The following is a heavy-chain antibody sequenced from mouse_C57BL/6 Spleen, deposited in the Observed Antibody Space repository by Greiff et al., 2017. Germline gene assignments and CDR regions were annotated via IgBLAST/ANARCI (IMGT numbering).Heavy chain of an antibody. CDR1: GYSITSGYD. Sequence: EVQLQESGPGMVKPSQSLSLTCTVTGYSITSGYDWHWIRHFPGNKLEWMGYISYSGSPNYNPSLKSRISITHDTSKNHFFLKLNSVTTEDTATYYCARSNWDEDYYAMDYWVKEPQSPSPQ. D-gene: IGHD4-1*01. CDR2: ISYSGSP. J-gene: IGHJ4*01. CDR3: ARSNWDEDYYAMDY. V-gene: IGHV3-1*01.